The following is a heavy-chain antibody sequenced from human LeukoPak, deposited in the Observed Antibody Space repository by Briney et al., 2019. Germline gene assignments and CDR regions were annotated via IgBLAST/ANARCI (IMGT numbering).Heavy chain of an antibody. V-gene: IGHV4-34*01. CDR2: INHSGRT. D-gene: IGHD3-10*01. Sequence: SETLSLTCVVYGGSFSTDYWSWLRQPPGQGPEWIGEINHSGRTNYDPSLKSRVTISVDTSKNQFALKLTSVTAADPAVYYCARTGEFVGYFDLWGRGTLVTVSS. CDR1: GGSFSTDY. CDR3: ARTGEFVGYFDL. J-gene: IGHJ2*01.